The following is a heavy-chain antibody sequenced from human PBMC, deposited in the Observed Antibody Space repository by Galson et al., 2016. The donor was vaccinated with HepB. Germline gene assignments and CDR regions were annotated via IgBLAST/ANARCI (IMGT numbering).Heavy chain of an antibody. J-gene: IGHJ4*02. CDR2: ISSRSTYT. V-gene: IGHV3-11*06. CDR1: GASITSGN. CDR3: ATTGTGLAARKFDY. D-gene: IGHD6-6*01. Sequence: LSLTCAVSGASITSGNWWSWIRQAPGKGLECISYISSRSTYTNYADSVKGRFTISRDNAKNSLHLQMSNLRADDTAVYYCATTGTGLAARKFDYWGQGILVTVSS.